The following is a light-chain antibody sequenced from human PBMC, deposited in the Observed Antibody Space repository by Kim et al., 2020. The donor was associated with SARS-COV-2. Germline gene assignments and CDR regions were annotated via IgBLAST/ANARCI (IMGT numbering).Light chain of an antibody. J-gene: IGLJ3*02. Sequence: TATLTCTGNSNNVGNQGAAWLQQHQGHPPKHLFYKNNNRPSGISERLSASRSGNTASLTITGLQPEDEADYYCSAWDSSLSAWVFGGGTQLTVL. CDR3: SAWDSSLSAWV. CDR2: KNN. CDR1: SNNVGNQG. V-gene: IGLV10-54*01.